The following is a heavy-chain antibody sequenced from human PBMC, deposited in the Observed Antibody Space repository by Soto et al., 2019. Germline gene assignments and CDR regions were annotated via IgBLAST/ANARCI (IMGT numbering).Heavy chain of an antibody. J-gene: IGHJ4*02. CDR1: GFTFSSYA. CDR3: ARVLYAAGYYPLVFDY. D-gene: IGHD3-22*01. CDR2: RSYDGSNK. V-gene: IGHV3-30-3*01. Sequence: GGSLRLSCAASGFTFSSYAMHWVRQAPGKGLEWVAVRSYDGSNKYYADSVKGRFTISRDNSKNTLYLQMNSLRAEDTAVYYCARVLYAAGYYPLVFDYWGQGTLVTVSS.